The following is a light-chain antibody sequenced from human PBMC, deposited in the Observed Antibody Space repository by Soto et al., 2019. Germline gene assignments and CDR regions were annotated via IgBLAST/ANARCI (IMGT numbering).Light chain of an antibody. V-gene: IGKV3-20*01. J-gene: IGKJ1*01. CDR1: QSVGNNF. CDR3: QHYNTYPWT. Sequence: EIVLTQSPDTLSLSPGERATLSCRASQSVGNNFLAWYQQKPGQAPTLLIYDASSRASGLPDRFSGSGSGTDFTLTISSLQPGDFATYYCQHYNTYPWTFGQGTKVDIK. CDR2: DAS.